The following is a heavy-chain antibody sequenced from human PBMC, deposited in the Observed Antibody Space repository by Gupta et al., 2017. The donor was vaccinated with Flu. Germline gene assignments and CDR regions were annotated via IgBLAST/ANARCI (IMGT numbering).Heavy chain of an antibody. CDR3: ARGVSTTAAGRSFDY. CDR2: INHSGTT. V-gene: IGHV4-34*01. D-gene: IGHD6-13*01. J-gene: IGHJ4*02. CDR1: GGSFVGSY. Sequence: QVQLQQWGAGLLKPSETLSLTCAVYGGSFVGSYCAWTRQPPGKGLEWIGVINHSGTTNYNPSLKSRVTISVDTSKNQFSLKLSSVTAADTAVYYCARGVSTTAAGRSFDYWGQGTLVTVSS.